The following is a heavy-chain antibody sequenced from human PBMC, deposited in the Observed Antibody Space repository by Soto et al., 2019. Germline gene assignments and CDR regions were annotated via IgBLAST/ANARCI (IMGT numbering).Heavy chain of an antibody. V-gene: IGHV3-7*01. Sequence: EVQLGESGGGLVQPGGFLRLSCAASGFTLSSFWMNWVRQAPGKGLEWVANINQDGSEISYVHSVKGRFTISRDNAKNSLSLQMSSQRLEDTAVYYCVRAVASAGSYWGQGTLVTVSS. J-gene: IGHJ4*02. CDR1: GFTLSSFW. D-gene: IGHD3-10*01. CDR2: INQDGSEI. CDR3: VRAVASAGSY.